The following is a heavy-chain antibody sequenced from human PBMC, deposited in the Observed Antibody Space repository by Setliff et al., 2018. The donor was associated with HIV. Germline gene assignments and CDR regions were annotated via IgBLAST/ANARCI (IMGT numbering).Heavy chain of an antibody. Sequence: ASVKVSCKGSGYTFTSYPIHWVRQAPGQRLEWMGWINAGNGNTKYSQRFQGRVTITRDTSASTADMELSRLRFEATAVYYCARLPSAAMWGGGAFDIWGQGTMVTVS. J-gene: IGHJ3*02. CDR2: INAGNGNT. CDR3: ARLPSAAMWGGGAFDI. V-gene: IGHV1-3*01. CDR1: GYTFTSYP. D-gene: IGHD2-2*01.